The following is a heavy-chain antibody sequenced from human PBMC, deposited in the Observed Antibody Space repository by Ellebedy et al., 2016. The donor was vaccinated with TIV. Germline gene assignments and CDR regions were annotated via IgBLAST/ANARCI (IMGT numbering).Heavy chain of an antibody. Sequence: MPSETLSLTCTVSGGSINSFYWSWIRQPPGKGLEWIGYISYSIYYSGRTDYNPSLKSRVTISVDASKNQFSLQLSSVTAADTAVYYCARHAATAGNPNMDVWGRGTTVTVSS. J-gene: IGHJ6*03. V-gene: IGHV4-59*08. CDR1: GGSINSFY. CDR3: ARHAATAGNPNMDV. CDR2: ISYSIYYSGRT. D-gene: IGHD4-23*01.